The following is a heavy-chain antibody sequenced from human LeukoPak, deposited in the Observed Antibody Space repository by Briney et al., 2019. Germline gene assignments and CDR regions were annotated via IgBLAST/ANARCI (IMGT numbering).Heavy chain of an antibody. V-gene: IGHV4-39*07. CDR3: ARTQGGYSYGNFDY. CDR1: GGSISSNNYF. CDR2: IYDSGST. Sequence: PSETLSLTCTVSGGSISSNNYFWGWIRQPPGKGLEWIGSIYDSGSTYYNPSLKSRVTISVDTSKNQFSLKLSSVTAADTAVYYCARTQGGYSYGNFDYWGQGTLVTVSS. D-gene: IGHD5-18*01. J-gene: IGHJ4*02.